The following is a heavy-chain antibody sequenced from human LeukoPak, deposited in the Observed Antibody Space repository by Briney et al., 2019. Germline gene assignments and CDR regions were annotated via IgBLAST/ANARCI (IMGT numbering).Heavy chain of an antibody. CDR2: IYYSGST. Sequence: PSETLSLTCTVSGGSISSYYWSWIRQPPGKGLEWIGYIYYSGSTNYNPSLKSRVTISVDTSKNQFSLKLSSVTAADTAVYYCARSGGTRVPAATIDYWGQGTLVTVSS. CDR1: GGSISSYY. D-gene: IGHD2-2*01. J-gene: IGHJ4*02. V-gene: IGHV4-59*08. CDR3: ARSGGTRVPAATIDY.